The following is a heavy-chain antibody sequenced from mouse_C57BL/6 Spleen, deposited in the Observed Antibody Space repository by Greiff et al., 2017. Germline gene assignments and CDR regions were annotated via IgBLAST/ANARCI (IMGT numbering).Heavy chain of an antibody. CDR2: IWTGGGT. CDR3: ARGSSYGSSLYYFDY. Sequence: VQGVESGPGLVAPSQSLSITCTVSGFSLTSYAISWVRQPPGKGLEWLGVIWTGGGTNYNSALKSRLSISKDNSKSQVFLKMNSLQTDDTARYYCARGSSYGSSLYYFDYWGQGTTLTVSS. CDR1: GFSLTSYA. D-gene: IGHD1-1*01. J-gene: IGHJ2*01. V-gene: IGHV2-9-1*01.